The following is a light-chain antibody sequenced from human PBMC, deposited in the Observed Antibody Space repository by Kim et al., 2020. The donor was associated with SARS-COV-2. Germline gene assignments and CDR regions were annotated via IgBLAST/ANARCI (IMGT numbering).Light chain of an antibody. CDR1: QSVSSY. J-gene: IGKJ4*01. CDR3: QQRTNWPLT. V-gene: IGKV3-11*01. CDR2: DAS. Sequence: EIVLTQSPATLSVSPGERATLSCRASQSVSSYLAWYQQKAGQAPRLLIYDASNRATGIPPRFSGSGSGTDFTLTISSLEPEDFAVYYCQQRTNWPLTFGGGTKVDIK.